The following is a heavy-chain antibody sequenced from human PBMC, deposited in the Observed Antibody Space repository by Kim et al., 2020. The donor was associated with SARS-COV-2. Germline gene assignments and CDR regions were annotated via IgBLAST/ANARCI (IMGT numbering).Heavy chain of an antibody. Sequence: GTTNSHPSLRSRATISVDTSKNRFSLKLSAVTAADTGVYYCARDRRRFDPWGQGTLVTVSS. J-gene: IGHJ5*02. V-gene: IGHV4-4*07. CDR3: ARDRRRFDP. CDR2: GTT.